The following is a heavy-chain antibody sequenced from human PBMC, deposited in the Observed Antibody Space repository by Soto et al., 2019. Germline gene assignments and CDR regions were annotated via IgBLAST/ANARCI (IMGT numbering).Heavy chain of an antibody. V-gene: IGHV4-59*08. D-gene: IGHD3-3*01. CDR2: IYYSGST. CDR1: GGSISSYY. J-gene: IGHJ4*02. CDR3: ARLGTVTYDFWSGYSYFDY. Sequence: SETLSLTCTVSGGSISSYYWSWIRQPPGKGLEWIGYIYYSGSTNYNPSLKSRVTISVDTSKNQFSLKLSSVTAADTAVYYCARLGTVTYDFWSGYSYFDYWGQGTLVTVSS.